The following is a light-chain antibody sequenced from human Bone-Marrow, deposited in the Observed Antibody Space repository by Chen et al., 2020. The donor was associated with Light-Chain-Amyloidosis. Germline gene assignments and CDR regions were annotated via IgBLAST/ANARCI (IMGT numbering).Light chain of an antibody. J-gene: IGLJ3*02. Sequence: QSVLTQLPSVSAAPGQKVTISCSGSNSNIGINYVSWYQQLPGTSPKLLIYENNQRPSEIPDRFSGSKSGTSATLGVDGLQTGDEADYYCATWDSSLTVWMLGGGTKLTVL. CDR2: ENN. V-gene: IGLV1-51*02. CDR3: ATWDSSLTVWM. CDR1: NSNIGINY.